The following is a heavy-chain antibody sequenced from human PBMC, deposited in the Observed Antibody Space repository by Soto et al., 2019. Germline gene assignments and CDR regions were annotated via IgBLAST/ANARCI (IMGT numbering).Heavy chain of an antibody. CDR3: AREGRLSNYYYYGMDV. CDR1: GGSISSYY. V-gene: IGHV4-59*01. D-gene: IGHD2-15*01. J-gene: IGHJ6*02. CDR2: IYYSGST. Sequence: QVQLQESGPGLVKPSETLSLTCTVSGGSISSYYWSWIRQPPGKGLEWIGYIYYSGSTNYNPSLKRRVTISVDTSKNQFSLKLSSVTAADTAVYYCAREGRLSNYYYYGMDVWGQGTTVTVSS.